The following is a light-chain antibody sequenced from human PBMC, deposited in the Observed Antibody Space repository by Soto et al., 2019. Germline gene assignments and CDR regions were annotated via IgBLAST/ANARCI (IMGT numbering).Light chain of an antibody. CDR1: SSDVGGYNY. Sequence: QSALTQPRSVSGSPGQSVTISCTGTSSDVGGYNYVSWYQQHPGKAPKLMIYDVSKWPSGVPHRFSGSKSGNTASLTISGLQAEDEADYYCCSYAGTYTLYVFGTGTRSPS. CDR2: DVS. V-gene: IGLV2-11*01. J-gene: IGLJ1*01. CDR3: CSYAGTYTLYV.